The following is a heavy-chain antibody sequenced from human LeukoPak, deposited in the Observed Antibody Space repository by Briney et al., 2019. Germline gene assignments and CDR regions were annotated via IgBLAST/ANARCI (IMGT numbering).Heavy chain of an antibody. Sequence: PGGSLRLSCAASGFTFSDYYMSWIRQAPGKGLEWVSYISSSGSTIYYADSVKGRFTISRDNAKNSLYLQMNSLRAEDTAVYYCARDPPKPGDDYYYYYYMDVWGKGTTVTVSS. D-gene: IGHD7-27*01. J-gene: IGHJ6*03. V-gene: IGHV3-11*01. CDR1: GFTFSDYY. CDR2: ISSSGSTI. CDR3: ARDPPKPGDDYYYYYYMDV.